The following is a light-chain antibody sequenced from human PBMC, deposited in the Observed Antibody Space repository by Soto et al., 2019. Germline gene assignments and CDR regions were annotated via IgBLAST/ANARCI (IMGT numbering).Light chain of an antibody. V-gene: IGLV2-14*01. Sequence: QSALTQPASVSGSPGQSITISCTGTNTDVGGYNYVSWYQQHPGKAPQLIIFESSNRPSGVSARFSGSKSGTTASLTISGLQPEEEADYYCLSFDSGNPRVFGTGTKVTV. CDR1: NTDVGGYNY. J-gene: IGLJ1*01. CDR3: LSFDSGNPRV. CDR2: ESS.